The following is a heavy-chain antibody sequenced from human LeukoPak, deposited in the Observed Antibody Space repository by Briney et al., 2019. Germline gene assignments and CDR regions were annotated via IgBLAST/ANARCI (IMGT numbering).Heavy chain of an antibody. V-gene: IGHV3-30*01. CDR1: GFTFSSYA. Sequence: GKSLRLSCAASGFTFSSYAMHWVRQAPGKGLEWVAVISYDGSNKYYADSVKGRFTISRDNSKNTLYLQMNSLRAEDTALYYCASGYSSSWYGCDYWGQGTLVTVSS. CDR2: ISYDGSNK. CDR3: ASGYSSSWYGCDY. J-gene: IGHJ4*02. D-gene: IGHD6-13*01.